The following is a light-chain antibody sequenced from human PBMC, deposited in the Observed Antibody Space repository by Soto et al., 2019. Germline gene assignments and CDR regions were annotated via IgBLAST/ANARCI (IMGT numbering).Light chain of an antibody. J-gene: IGLJ2*01. Sequence: SYELTQPPSVSVAPTETATVTCGGSNIGSKSVHWYQQKPGQAPVLVIYNDHDRPSGIPERFFGSNSGDTATLTISTVEAGDEADYFCQVCESSREHVFGGGTKLTVL. CDR1: NIGSKS. CDR2: NDH. V-gene: IGLV3-21*01. CDR3: QVCESSREHV.